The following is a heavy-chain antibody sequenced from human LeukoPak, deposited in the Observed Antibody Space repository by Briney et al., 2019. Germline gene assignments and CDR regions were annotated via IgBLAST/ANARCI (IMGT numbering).Heavy chain of an antibody. CDR1: GYSFTSYW. J-gene: IGHJ4*02. D-gene: IGHD3-3*01. Sequence: GESLKISCKGSGYSFTSYWIGWVRQMPGKGLEWMGIIYPGDSDTRYSPSFQGQVTISADKSISTAYLQWSSLKASDTAMYYCASSIRYYDFWSRYYRSYYYDYWGQGSLVTVSS. CDR2: IYPGDSDT. V-gene: IGHV5-51*01. CDR3: ASSIRYYDFWSRYYRSYYYDY.